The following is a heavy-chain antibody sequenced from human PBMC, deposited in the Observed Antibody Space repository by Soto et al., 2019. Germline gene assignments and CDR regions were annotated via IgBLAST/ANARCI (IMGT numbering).Heavy chain of an antibody. CDR3: ARQLIAAAQFYLDY. V-gene: IGHV4-39*01. CDR2: IYYSGST. J-gene: IGHJ4*02. CDR1: GDSISSSSYY. Sequence: SETLSLTCTVSGDSISSSSYYWGWIRQPPGKGLEWIGSIYYSGSTYYSPSLKSRVTISVDTSKNQFSLKLSSVTAADTAVYYCARQLIAAAQFYLDYWGQGTLVTGSS. D-gene: IGHD6-13*01.